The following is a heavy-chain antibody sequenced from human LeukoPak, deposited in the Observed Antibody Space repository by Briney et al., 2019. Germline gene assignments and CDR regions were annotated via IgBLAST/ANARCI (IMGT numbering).Heavy chain of an antibody. Sequence: PSETLSLTCTVSGGSISSYYWSWIRQPPGKGLEWIGYIYYSRSTNYNPSLKSRVTISVDTSKNQFSLKLSSVTAADTAVYYCARTRRYCSSTSCYAALNFDYWGQGTLVTVSS. J-gene: IGHJ4*02. CDR3: ARTRRYCSSTSCYAALNFDY. V-gene: IGHV4-59*08. CDR1: GGSISSYY. D-gene: IGHD2-2*01. CDR2: IYYSRST.